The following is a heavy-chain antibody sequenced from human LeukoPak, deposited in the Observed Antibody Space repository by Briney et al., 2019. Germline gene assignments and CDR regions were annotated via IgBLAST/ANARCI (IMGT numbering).Heavy chain of an antibody. Sequence: GGSLRLSCAASGFTFSSYAMSWVRQAPGKGLEWVSTIGGSGDSTYYADSVRGRFTISRDNSKNTLYVQMNSLRAVDTAVYYCAKDSYSGNYKGLNAFDIWGQGTMVTLSS. CDR2: IGGSGDST. CDR3: AKDSYSGNYKGLNAFDI. CDR1: GFTFSSYA. V-gene: IGHV3-23*01. J-gene: IGHJ3*02. D-gene: IGHD1-26*01.